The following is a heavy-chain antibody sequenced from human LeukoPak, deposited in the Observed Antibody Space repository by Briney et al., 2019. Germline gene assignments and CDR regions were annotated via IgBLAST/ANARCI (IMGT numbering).Heavy chain of an antibody. D-gene: IGHD3-10*01. CDR2: ISSSSSYI. J-gene: IGHJ4*02. CDR1: GFTFSSYS. Sequence: GGSLRLSCAASGFTFSSYSMNWVRQAPGKGLEWVSSISSSSSYIYYADSVKGRFTISRDNAKNSLYLQMNSLRAEDTAVYYCARDRYYGPGSYPTLIDYWGQGTLVTVSS. V-gene: IGHV3-21*01. CDR3: ARDRYYGPGSYPTLIDY.